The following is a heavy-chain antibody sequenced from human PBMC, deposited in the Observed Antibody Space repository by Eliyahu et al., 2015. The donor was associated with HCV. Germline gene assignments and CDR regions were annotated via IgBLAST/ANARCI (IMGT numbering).Heavy chain of an antibody. CDR3: AKAPSGTIFGVVRLSTEWLKFPFDY. CDR2: IXGSGTNT. V-gene: IGHV3-23*01. Sequence: QLLESGGDTVQPGESLRXSCVASGFTFSXXXMXWVRXXPGKGLQWVXGIXGSGTNTHYTDSVKGRFTISRDNSKKTLYLQMDSLRDEDMAVYYCAKAPSGTIFGVVRLSTEWLKFPFDYWGQGALVTVSS. J-gene: IGHJ4*02. CDR1: GFTFSXXX. D-gene: IGHD3-3*01.